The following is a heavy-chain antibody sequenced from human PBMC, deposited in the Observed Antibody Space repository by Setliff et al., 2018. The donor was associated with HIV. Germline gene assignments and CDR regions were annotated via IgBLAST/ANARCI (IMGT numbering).Heavy chain of an antibody. V-gene: IGHV1-69*13. CDR1: GGTFSSYA. J-gene: IGHJ4*02. Sequence: ASVKVSCKASGGTFSSYAISWVRQAPGQGLEWMGGIIPIFGTANYAQKFQGRVTITADESTSTAYMELSSLRSEDTAVYYCARDPRGSSHFGFDYWGQGTLVTVSS. CDR3: ARDPRGSSHFGFDY. CDR2: IIPIFGTA. D-gene: IGHD6-13*01.